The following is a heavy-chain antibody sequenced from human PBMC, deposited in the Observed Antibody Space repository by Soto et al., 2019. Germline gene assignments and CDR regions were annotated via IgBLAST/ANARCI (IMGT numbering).Heavy chain of an antibody. V-gene: IGHV4-39*01. CDR2: IYYSGST. CDR1: GGSISSSSYY. D-gene: IGHD5-18*01. Sequence: SETMSLTCTVAGGSISSSSYYWGWIRQPPGRGREWIGSIYYSGSTYYNPSLKSRVTISVDTSKHPFSLKLRSVTAADTAVYYCARHVPWIQLWVDYFDYWGQGTLVTVSS. J-gene: IGHJ4*02. CDR3: ARHVPWIQLWVDYFDY.